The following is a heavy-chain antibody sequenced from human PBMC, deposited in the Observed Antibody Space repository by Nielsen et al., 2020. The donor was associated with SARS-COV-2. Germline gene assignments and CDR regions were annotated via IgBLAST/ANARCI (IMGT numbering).Heavy chain of an antibody. J-gene: IGHJ6*02. V-gene: IGHV3-30*18. Sequence: WIRQPPGKGLEWVAVISYDGSNKYYADSVKGRLTISRDNSKNTLYLQMNSLRAEDTAVYYCAKDLSSSSWPTNYYYYYGMDVWGQGTTVTVSS. CDR2: ISYDGSNK. CDR3: AKDLSSSSWPTNYYYYYGMDV. D-gene: IGHD6-13*01.